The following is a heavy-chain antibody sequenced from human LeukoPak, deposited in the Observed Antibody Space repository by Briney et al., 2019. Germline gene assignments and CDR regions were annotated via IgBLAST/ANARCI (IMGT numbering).Heavy chain of an antibody. CDR3: ARAGSSGFLIDY. CDR2: IYYSGST. CDR1: GASISTSAYY. V-gene: IGHV4-39*01. J-gene: IGHJ4*02. D-gene: IGHD6-19*01. Sequence: PSETLSLTCSVSGASISTSAYYWGWIRQPPGKGLEWIGSIYYSGSTYYNASLNSRVTISIDTSKNLFSLKLSSVTAADTAVYYCARAGSSGFLIDYWGQGTLVTVSS.